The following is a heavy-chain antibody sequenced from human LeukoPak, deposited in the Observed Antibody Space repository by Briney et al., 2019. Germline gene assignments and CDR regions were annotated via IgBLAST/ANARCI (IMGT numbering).Heavy chain of an antibody. CDR3: AREIPYDLSGMDV. CDR1: GFTFSSYW. Sequence: PGGSLRLPCAASGFTFSSYWMHWVRQAPGKGLVWVSRINSDGSSTSYADSVKGRFTISRDNAKNTLYLQMNSLRAEDTAVYYCAREIPYDLSGMDVWGQGTTVTVSS. D-gene: IGHD3-3*01. CDR2: INSDGSST. V-gene: IGHV3-74*01. J-gene: IGHJ6*02.